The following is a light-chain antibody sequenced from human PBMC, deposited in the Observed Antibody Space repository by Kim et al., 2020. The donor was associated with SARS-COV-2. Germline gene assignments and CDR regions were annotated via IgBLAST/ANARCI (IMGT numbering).Light chain of an antibody. V-gene: IGKV3-20*01. CDR2: AAS. J-gene: IGKJ2*01. CDR3: HQYSSSPRT. CDR1: QSVSSNF. Sequence: EIVLTQSPGTLSLSPGERATLSCRASQSVSSNFLAWYQQKPGLAPRLLIAAASSRATGVSDRFSASGSGTDFTLTISRLEPEDFAVYYCHQYSSSPRTFGQGTKLEI.